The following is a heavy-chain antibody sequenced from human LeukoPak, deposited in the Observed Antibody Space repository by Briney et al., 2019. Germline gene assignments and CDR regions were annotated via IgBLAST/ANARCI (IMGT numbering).Heavy chain of an antibody. Sequence: PGGSLRLSCATSGFTFSSHAMNWVRQAPGKGLEWVSGIIDSVDNTHYADSVKGWFTISRDSPKSTLYLQMNSLRADVTAVYYCATYCASGKCADHWGQGTLVTVSS. CDR1: GFTFSSHA. CDR2: IIDSVDNT. D-gene: IGHD2-8*01. J-gene: IGHJ4*02. V-gene: IGHV3-23*01. CDR3: ATYCASGKCADH.